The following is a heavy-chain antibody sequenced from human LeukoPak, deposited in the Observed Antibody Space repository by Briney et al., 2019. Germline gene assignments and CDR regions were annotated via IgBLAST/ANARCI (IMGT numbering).Heavy chain of an antibody. CDR3: GKDMKYSSRWLDY. V-gene: IGHV3-9*01. D-gene: IGHD6-13*01. Sequence: QPGGSLRLSCAASGFTFEDYAMHWVRQAPGKGLEWVSGISWNSNSIGYADSVKGRFTISRDNAKNSLYLQMNSLRAEDTALYYCGKDMKYSSRWLDYWGQGTLVTVSS. CDR2: ISWNSNSI. J-gene: IGHJ4*02. CDR1: GFTFEDYA.